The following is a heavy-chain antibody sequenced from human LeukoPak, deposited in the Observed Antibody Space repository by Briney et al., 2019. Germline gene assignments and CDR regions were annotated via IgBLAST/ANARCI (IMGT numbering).Heavy chain of an antibody. J-gene: IGHJ6*02. CDR3: ARDSVVVPAAINYYYYGMDV. V-gene: IGHV3-7*01. Sequence: GGSLRLSCAASGFTFSSYWMSWVRQAPGKGLEWVANIEQDGSEKYYVDSVKGRFTISRDNAKNSLYLQMNSLRAEDTAVYYCARDSVVVPAAINYYYYGMDVWGQGTTVTVSS. CDR1: GFTFSSYW. CDR2: IEQDGSEK. D-gene: IGHD2-2*02.